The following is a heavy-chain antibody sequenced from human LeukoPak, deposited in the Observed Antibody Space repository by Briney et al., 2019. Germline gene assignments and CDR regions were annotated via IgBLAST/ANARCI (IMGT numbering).Heavy chain of an antibody. V-gene: IGHV4-39*07. D-gene: IGHD2-15*01. J-gene: IGHJ6*02. CDR3: AREPTARYCSGGSCYKPNYYYYGMDV. CDR1: GGSISSSSYY. CDR2: IYYSGST. Sequence: SETLSLTCTVSGGSISSSSYYWGWIRQPPGKGLEWIGSIYYSGSTYYNPSLKSRVTISVDTSNNQFSLKLSSVTAADTAVYYCAREPTARYCSGGSCYKPNYYYYGMDVWGQGTTVTVSS.